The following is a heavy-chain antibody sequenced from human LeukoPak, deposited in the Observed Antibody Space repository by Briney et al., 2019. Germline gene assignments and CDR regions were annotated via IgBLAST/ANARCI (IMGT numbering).Heavy chain of an antibody. V-gene: IGHV4-30-2*01. D-gene: IGHD6-19*01. CDR1: GGSISSGGYS. CDR3: ARVRVAVAGYGGSLFDY. Sequence: PSETLSLTCAVSGGSISSGGYSWSWIRQPPGKGLEWIGYIYHSGSTYYNPSLKSRVTISVDRSKNQFSLKLSSVTAADTAVYYCARVRVAVAGYGGSLFDYWGQGTLVTVSS. CDR2: IYHSGST. J-gene: IGHJ4*02.